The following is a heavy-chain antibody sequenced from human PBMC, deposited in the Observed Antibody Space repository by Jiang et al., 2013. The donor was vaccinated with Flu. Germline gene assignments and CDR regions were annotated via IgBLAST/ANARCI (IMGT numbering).Heavy chain of an antibody. D-gene: IGHD2-15*01. V-gene: IGHV4-30-2*01. CDR1: GGSISSGGYS. CDR2: IYHSGST. CDR3: ARSLGYCSGGSCLPYNWFDP. J-gene: IGHJ5*02. Sequence: GSGLVKPSQTLSLTCAVSGGSISSGGYSWSWIRQPPGKGLEWIGYIYHSGSTYYNPSLKSRVTISVDRSKNQFSLKLSSVTAADAAVYYCARSLGYCSGGSCLPYNWFDPWGQGTLVTVSS.